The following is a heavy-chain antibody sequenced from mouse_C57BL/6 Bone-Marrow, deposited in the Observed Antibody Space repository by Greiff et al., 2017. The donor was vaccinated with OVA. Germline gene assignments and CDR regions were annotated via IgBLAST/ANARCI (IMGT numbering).Heavy chain of an antibody. D-gene: IGHD1-1*01. CDR1: GYTFTDYE. CDR3: TKYYCSSYWFAY. V-gene: IGHV1-15*01. J-gene: IGHJ3*01. CDR2: IDPETGGT. Sequence: VQLQQSGAELVRPGASVTLSCKASGYTFTDYEMHWVKQTPVHGLEWIGAIDPETGGTAYNQKFKGKAILTADKSSSTAYMELRSLTSEDSAVYYCTKYYCSSYWFAYWGQGTLVTVSA.